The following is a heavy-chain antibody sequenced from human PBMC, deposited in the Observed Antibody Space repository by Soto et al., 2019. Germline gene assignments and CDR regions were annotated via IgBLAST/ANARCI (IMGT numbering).Heavy chain of an antibody. D-gene: IGHD3-3*01. CDR1: GGSISSGGYY. CDR2: IYYSGST. V-gene: IGHV4-31*03. J-gene: IGHJ6*02. Sequence: QVQLQESGPGLVKPSQTLSLTCTVSGGSISSGGYYWSWIRQHPGKGLEWIGYIYYSGSTYYNPSLKRRVTISVDTSKNQFSLKLSSVTAADTAVYYCARLGFWGVVTPWGMDVWGQGTTVTVSS. CDR3: ARLGFWGVVTPWGMDV.